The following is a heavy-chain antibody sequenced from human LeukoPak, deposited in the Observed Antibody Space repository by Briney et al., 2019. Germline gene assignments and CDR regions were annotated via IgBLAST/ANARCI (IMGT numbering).Heavy chain of an antibody. CDR2: ISAYNGNT. D-gene: IGHD3-10*01. J-gene: IGHJ4*02. Sequence: ASVKVSCKASGYTFTSYGISWVRQAPGQGLEWMGWISAYNGNTNYAQKLQGRVTMTTDTSTSTAYMELRSLRSDDTAVYYCARDRKYGSGSRPIDCWGQGTLVTVSS. CDR1: GYTFTSYG. CDR3: ARDRKYGSGSRPIDC. V-gene: IGHV1-18*01.